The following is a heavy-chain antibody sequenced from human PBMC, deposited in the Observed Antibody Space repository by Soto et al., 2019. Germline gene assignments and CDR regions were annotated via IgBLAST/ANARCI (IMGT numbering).Heavy chain of an antibody. CDR1: GGSISSGGYS. CDR2: IYHSGST. CDR3: ARYFDCRGLFAI. V-gene: IGHV4-30-2*02. D-gene: IGHD3-9*01. J-gene: IGHJ3*02. Sequence: SETLSLTCAVSGGSISSGGYSWSWIRQPPGKGLEWIGYIYHSGSTYYNSSLQSRVTISVDTSKKQFSLNLGSVTAADTAVYFCARYFDCRGLFAIWGRGTTVT.